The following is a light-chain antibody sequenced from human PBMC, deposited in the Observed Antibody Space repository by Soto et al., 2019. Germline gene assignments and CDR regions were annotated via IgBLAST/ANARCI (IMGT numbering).Light chain of an antibody. V-gene: IGKV1-39*01. J-gene: IGKJ1*01. Sequence: DIQMTPSPSSLSASVGDRVTITCRASEGISRYLNWSQLKPGTAPKLLIYAASNLQSGVPPRFGGSGSGKDFTLTIAALQPDDFATYYCHQSFSSPRTFGQGTKVEIK. CDR2: AAS. CDR1: EGISRY. CDR3: HQSFSSPRT.